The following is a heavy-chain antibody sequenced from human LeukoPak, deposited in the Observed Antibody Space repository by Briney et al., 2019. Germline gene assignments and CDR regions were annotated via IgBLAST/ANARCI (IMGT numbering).Heavy chain of an antibody. CDR1: GFTFRTYW. CDR2: INEDGSIT. J-gene: IGHJ4*02. V-gene: IGHV3-74*01. CDR3: AKGLAVAQYYFDY. Sequence: GGSLRLSCAVSGFTFRTYWMHWVRQVPGEGLVWVSRINEDGSITNYADSVKGRFSISRDNAKNTLYLQMNSLRAEDTAVYYCAKGLAVAQYYFDYWGQGTLVTVSS. D-gene: IGHD6-19*01.